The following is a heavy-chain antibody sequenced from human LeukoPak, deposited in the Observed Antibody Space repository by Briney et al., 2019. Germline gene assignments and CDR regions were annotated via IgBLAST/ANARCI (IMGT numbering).Heavy chain of an antibody. CDR1: GFTFSSYA. Sequence: GGSLRLSCAASGFTFSSYAMSWVRQAPGKGLEWVAVTSNDGNEEYYADSVKGRFTISRDNAKNSLYLQMNSLRAEDTALYYCAGGENYDSSGYSHDYWGQGTLVTVSS. CDR3: AGGENYDSSGYSHDY. J-gene: IGHJ4*02. D-gene: IGHD3-22*01. V-gene: IGHV3-30*03. CDR2: TSNDGNEE.